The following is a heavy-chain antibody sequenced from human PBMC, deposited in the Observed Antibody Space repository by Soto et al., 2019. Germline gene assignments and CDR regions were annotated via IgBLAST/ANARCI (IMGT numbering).Heavy chain of an antibody. D-gene: IGHD3-3*01. CDR1: GGSISSSSYY. Sequence: PSETLSLTCTVSGGSISSSSYYWGWTRQPPGKGLEWIGSIYYSGSTYYNPSLKSRVTISVDTSKNQFSLKLSSVTAADTAVYYCAGGYYDFWSGINYYYYGMDVWGQGTTVTVSS. V-gene: IGHV4-39*01. CDR2: IYYSGST. J-gene: IGHJ6*02. CDR3: AGGYYDFWSGINYYYYGMDV.